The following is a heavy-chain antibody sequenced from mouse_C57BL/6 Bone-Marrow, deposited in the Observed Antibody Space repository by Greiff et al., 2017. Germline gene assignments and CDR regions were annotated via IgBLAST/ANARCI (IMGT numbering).Heavy chain of an antibody. CDR1: GYTFTDYY. V-gene: IGHV1-76*01. Sequence: VKLVESGAELVRPGASVKLSCKASGYTFTDYYINWVKQRPGQGLEWIARIYPGSGNTYYNEKFKGKATLTAEKSSSTADMQLSSLTSEDSAVYFCARGTTVVDYFDYWGQGTTLTVSS. CDR3: ARGTTVVDYFDY. CDR2: IYPGSGNT. D-gene: IGHD1-1*01. J-gene: IGHJ2*01.